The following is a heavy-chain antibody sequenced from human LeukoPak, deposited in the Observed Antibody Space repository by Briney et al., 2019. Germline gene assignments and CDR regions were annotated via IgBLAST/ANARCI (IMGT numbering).Heavy chain of an antibody. D-gene: IGHD4-17*01. V-gene: IGHV3-20*04. CDR3: ASALTTVTPHFHC. J-gene: IGHJ4*02. CDR1: GFTFDDYG. CDR2: INWNGGST. Sequence: PGGSLRLSCAASGFTFDDYGMSWVRQAPGKGLEWVSGINWNGGSTGYADSVKGRFTISRDNAKNSLYLQMNSLRVEDTGVYYCASALTTVTPHFHCWGQGTLVTVSS.